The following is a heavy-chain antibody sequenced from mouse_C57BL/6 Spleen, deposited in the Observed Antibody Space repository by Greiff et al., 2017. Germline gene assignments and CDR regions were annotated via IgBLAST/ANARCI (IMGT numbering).Heavy chain of an antibody. CDR2: IDPSDSET. CDR1: GYTFTSYW. J-gene: IGHJ2*01. Sequence: VQLQQPGAELVRPGSSVKLSCKASGYTFTSYWMHWVKQRPIQGLEWIGNIDPSDSETHYNQKFKDKATLTVDKSSSTAYMQLSSLTSEDSAVYYCARRRSDYSNYFDYWGQGTTLTVSS. D-gene: IGHD2-5*01. V-gene: IGHV1-52*01. CDR3: ARRRSDYSNYFDY.